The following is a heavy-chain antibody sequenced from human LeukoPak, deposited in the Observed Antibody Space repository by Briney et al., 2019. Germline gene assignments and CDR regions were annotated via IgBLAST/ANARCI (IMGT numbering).Heavy chain of an antibody. J-gene: IGHJ4*02. CDR3: ARGGGSYYFDY. CDR1: GGTFSSYA. D-gene: IGHD2-15*01. V-gene: IGHV1-69*06. CDR2: IIPIFGKA. Sequence: GASVKVSCKASGGTFSSYAISWVRQAPGQGLEWMGGIIPIFGKANYAQKFQGRVTITADKSTSTAYMELSSLRSEDMAVYYCARGGGSYYFDYWGQGTLVTVSS.